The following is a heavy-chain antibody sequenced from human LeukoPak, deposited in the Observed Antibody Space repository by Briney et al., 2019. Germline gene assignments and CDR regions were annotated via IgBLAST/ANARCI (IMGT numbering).Heavy chain of an antibody. V-gene: IGHV1-46*01. J-gene: IGHJ3*02. CDR1: GYTFTSYY. CDR3: ARETYTRGAFDI. D-gene: IGHD4-11*01. Sequence: ASVKVSCKASGYTFTSYYMHWVRQAPGQGLEWMGIINPSGGSTSYAQKFQGRVTMTRDTSTSTVYMELSCLRSEDTAVYYCARETYTRGAFDIWGQGTMVTVSS. CDR2: INPSGGST.